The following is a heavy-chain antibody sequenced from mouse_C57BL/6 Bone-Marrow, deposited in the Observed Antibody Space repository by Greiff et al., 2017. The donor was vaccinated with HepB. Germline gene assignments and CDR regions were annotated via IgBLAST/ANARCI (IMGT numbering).Heavy chain of an antibody. D-gene: IGHD2-4*01. J-gene: IGHJ3*01. CDR1: GYTFTDYY. CDR2: IYPGSGNT. CDR3: ARKEDYDRFAY. V-gene: IGHV1-76*01. Sequence: QVQLQQSGAELVRPGASVKLSCKASGYTFTDYYINWVKQRPGQGLEWIARIYPGSGNTYYNEKFKGKATLTAEKSSSTAYMQLSSLTSEDSAVYFCARKEDYDRFAYWGQGTLVTVSA.